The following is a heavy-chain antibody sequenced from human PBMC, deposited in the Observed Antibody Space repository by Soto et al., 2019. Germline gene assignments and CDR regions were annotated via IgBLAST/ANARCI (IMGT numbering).Heavy chain of an antibody. V-gene: IGHV3-23*01. Sequence: EVQLLESGGGSVQPGGSLRLSCAASGFTFSNYAMSWVRQTPEKGLEWVSAISYSGFGTYYADSVKGRFTVSRDNSKNTLYLQMNSLRAEDTAVYYCATGGADYTPGTYWGQGTLVTVSS. CDR1: GFTFSNYA. J-gene: IGHJ4*02. CDR3: ATGGADYTPGTY. D-gene: IGHD4-4*01. CDR2: ISYSGFGT.